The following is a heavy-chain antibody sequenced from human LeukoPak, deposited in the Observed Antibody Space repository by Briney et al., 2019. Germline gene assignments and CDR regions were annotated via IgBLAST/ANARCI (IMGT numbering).Heavy chain of an antibody. D-gene: IGHD2-15*01. CDR2: ISGSGGST. V-gene: IGHV3-23*01. CDR1: GFTFSSYA. J-gene: IGHJ6*02. CDR3: AKESVVAATGYYYYGMDV. Sequence: GGSLRLSCAASGFTFSSYAMSWVRQAPGKGLEWVSAISGSGGSTYYADSVKGRFTISRDNSKNTLYLQMNSLRAEGTAVYYCAKESVVAATGYYYYGMDVWGQGTTVTVSS.